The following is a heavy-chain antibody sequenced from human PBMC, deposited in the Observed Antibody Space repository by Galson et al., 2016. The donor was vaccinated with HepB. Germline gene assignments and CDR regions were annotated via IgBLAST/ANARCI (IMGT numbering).Heavy chain of an antibody. D-gene: IGHD1-26*01. Sequence: SLRLSCAASGFTFSNYGMTWVRQAPGKGLEVVSSISRSGDSTDYADSVKGRFTISRDNSKNTRPLQMNSLTADDTAIYYCVQGSTAPAVWGKGTTVTVSS. J-gene: IGHJ6*04. CDR1: GFTFSNYG. CDR3: VQGSTAPAV. CDR2: ISRSGDST. V-gene: IGHV3-23*01.